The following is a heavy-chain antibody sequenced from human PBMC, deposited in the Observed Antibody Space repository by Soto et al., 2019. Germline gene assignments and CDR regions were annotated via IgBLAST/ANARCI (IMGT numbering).Heavy chain of an antibody. CDR2: IKQDGSEK. J-gene: IGHJ6*02. V-gene: IGHV3-7*05. CDR1: GLTFSSYW. CDR3: ASLGGVDYSNYVGHYYYYGMDV. Sequence: TGGSLRLSCAASGLTFSSYWMSWVRQAPGKGLEWVANIKQDGSEKYYVDSVKGRFTISRDNAKNSLYLQMNSLRAEDTAVYYCASLGGVDYSNYVGHYYYYGMDVWGQGTTVTVSS. D-gene: IGHD4-4*01.